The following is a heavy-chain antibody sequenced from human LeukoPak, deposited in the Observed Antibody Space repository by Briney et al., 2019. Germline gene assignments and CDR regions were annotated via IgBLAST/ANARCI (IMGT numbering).Heavy chain of an antibody. D-gene: IGHD4-11*01. CDR1: GFTFSSYE. Sequence: GGSLRLSCAASGFTFSSYEMNWVRQAPGKGLEWVSYISSSGSTIYYADSVKGRFTISRDNAKNSLYLQMNSLRAEDTAVYYCARVTTGAFDIWGQGTMVTVSS. J-gene: IGHJ3*02. CDR2: ISSSGSTI. V-gene: IGHV3-48*03. CDR3: ARVTTGAFDI.